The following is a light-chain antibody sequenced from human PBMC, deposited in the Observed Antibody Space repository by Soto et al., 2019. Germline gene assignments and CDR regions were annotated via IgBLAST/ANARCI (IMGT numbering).Light chain of an antibody. CDR2: DVS. Sequence: EVVITQSPATLSVSPGERATLSCRASQSARSSLGWYQQKPGQPPSLLIYDVSIRATGIPARFNGSGSGTDFTLKISRVEAEDVGVYYCMQRIECPSITFGQGTRLET. CDR3: MQRIECPSIT. V-gene: IGKV3-15*01. J-gene: IGKJ5*01. CDR1: QSARSS.